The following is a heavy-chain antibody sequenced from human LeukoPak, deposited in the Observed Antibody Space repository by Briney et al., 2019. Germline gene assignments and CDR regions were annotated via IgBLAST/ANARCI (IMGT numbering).Heavy chain of an antibody. D-gene: IGHD3-16*01. CDR2: IYYSGST. V-gene: IGHV4-39*01. Sequence: PSETLSLTCTVSGGSISSSSYYWGWIRQPPGRGLEWIGSIYYSGSTYYNPSLKSRVTISVDTSKYQFSLKLSSVTAAHVAMYYCAKAPRGFGGVKALYFDYWGQGTLVTVSS. CDR1: GGSISSSSYY. CDR3: AKAPRGFGGVKALYFDY. J-gene: IGHJ4*02.